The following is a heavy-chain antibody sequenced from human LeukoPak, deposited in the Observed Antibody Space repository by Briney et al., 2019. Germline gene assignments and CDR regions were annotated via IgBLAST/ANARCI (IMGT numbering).Heavy chain of an antibody. V-gene: IGHV3-7*01. CDR1: GFTFSIYW. D-gene: IGHD1-14*01. CDR2: IKQDGSEK. CDR3: ARGYRDY. J-gene: IGHJ4*02. Sequence: GGSLRLSCEASGFTFSIYWMSWVRQAPGKGLEWVANIKQDGSEKYYVDSVKGRFTISRDNAKNSLYLQMTSLRAEDTALYYCARGYRDYWGQGTLVTVSS.